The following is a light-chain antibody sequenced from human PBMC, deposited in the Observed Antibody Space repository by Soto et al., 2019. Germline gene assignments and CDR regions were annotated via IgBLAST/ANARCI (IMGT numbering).Light chain of an antibody. V-gene: IGKV3-20*01. J-gene: IGKJ1*01. Sequence: ESVLTQAPGTLSLSPGERATLSCRASQSVSSSYLAWYQQKPGQAPRLLIHGASSRATGIPDRFSGSESGTDFTLTISRLEPEDFAVYYCQQYGSSPKTFGQGTKV. CDR3: QQYGSSPKT. CDR2: GAS. CDR1: QSVSSSY.